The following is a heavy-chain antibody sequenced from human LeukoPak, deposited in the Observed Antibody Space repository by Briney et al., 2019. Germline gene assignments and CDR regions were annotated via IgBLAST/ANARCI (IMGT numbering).Heavy chain of an antibody. CDR2: IIPIFGTA. J-gene: IGHJ6*03. D-gene: IGHD2-2*01. CDR3: ARDIVVVPAARGYYYYMDV. CDR1: GGTFSSYA. Sequence: ASVKVSCKASGGTFSSYAISWVRQAPGQGLEWMGGIIPIFGTANYAQKFQGRVTITADESTSTAYMELSSLRSEDTAVYYCARDIVVVPAARGYYYYMDVWGKGTTVTVSS. V-gene: IGHV1-69*13.